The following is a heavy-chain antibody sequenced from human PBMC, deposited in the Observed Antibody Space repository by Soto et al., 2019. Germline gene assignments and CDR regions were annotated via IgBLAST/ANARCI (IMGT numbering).Heavy chain of an antibody. Sequence: HVQLQESGPGLVKPSETLSLTCIVSGGSISSHYWSWIRQTLGKGLEWIGYIYYTGSTNYNPSLKSRVTISADSSKNQFSLTLSSVTAADTAVYYCARDFGVVGWFDPWGQGTLVTVSS. CDR1: GGSISSHY. CDR2: IYYTGST. J-gene: IGHJ5*02. V-gene: IGHV4-59*11. CDR3: ARDFGVVGWFDP. D-gene: IGHD3-3*01.